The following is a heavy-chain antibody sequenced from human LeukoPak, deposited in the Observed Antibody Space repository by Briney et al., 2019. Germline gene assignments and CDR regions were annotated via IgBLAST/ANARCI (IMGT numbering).Heavy chain of an antibody. CDR1: GGSISSGGYY. CDR3: AREVFSGVAPYYFDY. V-gene: IGHV4-31*03. Sequence: SETLSLTCTVSGGSISSGGYYWSWIRQHPGKGLEWIGYIYYNGSTYYNPSLKSRVTISVDTSKNQFSLKLSSVTAADTAVYYCAREVFSGVAPYYFDYWGQGTLVTVSS. CDR2: IYYNGST. D-gene: IGHD3-3*01. J-gene: IGHJ4*02.